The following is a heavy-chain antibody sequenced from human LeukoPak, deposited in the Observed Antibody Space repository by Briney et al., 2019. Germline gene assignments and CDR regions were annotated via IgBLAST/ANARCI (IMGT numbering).Heavy chain of an antibody. CDR2: IYYSGST. D-gene: IGHD2-2*01. V-gene: IGHV4-39*01. CDR3: ARPQPAARERDAFDI. Sequence: SETLSLTCTVSGGSISSSSYYWGWIRQPPGKGLEWIGSIYYSGSTYYNPPLKSRVTISVDTSKNQFSLKLSSVTAADTAVYYCARPQPAARERDAFDIWGQGTMVTVSS. J-gene: IGHJ3*02. CDR1: GGSISSSSYY.